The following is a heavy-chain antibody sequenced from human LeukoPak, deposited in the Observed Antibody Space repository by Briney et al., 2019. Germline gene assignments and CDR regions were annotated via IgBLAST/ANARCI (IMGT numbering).Heavy chain of an antibody. CDR1: GGSISSYY. CDR2: IYYSGST. V-gene: IGHV4-59*01. D-gene: IGHD3-22*01. Sequence: PSETLSLTCTVSGGSISSYYWSWIRQPPGKGLEWIGYIYYSGSTNYNPSLKSRVTISVDTSKNQFSLKLSSVTAADTAVYYCARVHYDSSGYYSMYYYYYGMDVWGQGTTVTVSS. CDR3: ARVHYDSSGYYSMYYYYYGMDV. J-gene: IGHJ6*02.